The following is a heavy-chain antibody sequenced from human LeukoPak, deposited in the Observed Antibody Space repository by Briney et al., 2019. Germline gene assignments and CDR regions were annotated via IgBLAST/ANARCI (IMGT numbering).Heavy chain of an antibody. CDR3: AKDITYGDKAEYIDY. V-gene: IGHV3-30*18. D-gene: IGHD2-8*01. Sequence: GGSLRLSCAASGLPFSVYGMHWVRQAAGKGLEWVALIAYDGNKKHYADSVKGRFTISRDNSKNTVYLQMNSLKFEDTAIYYCAKDITYGDKAEYIDYWGQGTLVTVSS. CDR2: IAYDGNKK. CDR1: GLPFSVYG. J-gene: IGHJ4*02.